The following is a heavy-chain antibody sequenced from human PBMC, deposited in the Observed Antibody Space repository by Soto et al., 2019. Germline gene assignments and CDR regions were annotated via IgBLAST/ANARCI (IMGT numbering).Heavy chain of an antibody. Sequence: QVQLVESGGGVVQPGTSLRLSCAASGFTFSSYAMHWVRQAPGKGLEWVAVISYDGRNKYYADSVKGRFTISRDNSKNTLYVQRNSLGAEDTAVYNCARELERLFDYWGQGNLVTVSS. CDR1: GFTFSSYA. V-gene: IGHV3-30*04. J-gene: IGHJ4*02. CDR2: ISYDGRNK. D-gene: IGHD1-1*01. CDR3: ARELERLFDY.